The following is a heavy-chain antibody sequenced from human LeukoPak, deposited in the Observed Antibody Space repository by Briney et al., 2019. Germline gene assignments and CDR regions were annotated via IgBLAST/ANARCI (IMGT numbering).Heavy chain of an antibody. D-gene: IGHD1-26*01. V-gene: IGHV1-2*02. CDR3: ARDSEGRDLLPH. CDR2: INTNSGEA. J-gene: IGHJ4*02. CDR1: GYIFTGYF. Sequence: GASVKVSCKGSGYIFTGYFLHWVRQAPGQGLELMAWINTNSGEAVYTQKFQDRVTVTRDASIRTSYMELRRLRSDDTAVYYCARDSEGRDLLPHWGQGTLVTVSS.